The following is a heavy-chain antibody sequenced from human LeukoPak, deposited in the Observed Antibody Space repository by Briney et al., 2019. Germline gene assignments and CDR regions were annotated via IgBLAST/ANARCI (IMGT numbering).Heavy chain of an antibody. D-gene: IGHD3-22*01. V-gene: IGHV4-39*01. CDR1: GGSISSSSYY. J-gene: IGHJ4*02. CDR3: ARRVDSSGKFDY. Sequence: SETLSLTCTVSGGSISSSSYYWGWIRQPPGKGLEWTGSIYYSGSTYYNPSLKSRVTISVDTSKNQLSLKLSSVTAADTAVYYCARRVDSSGKFDYWGQGTLVTVSS. CDR2: IYYSGST.